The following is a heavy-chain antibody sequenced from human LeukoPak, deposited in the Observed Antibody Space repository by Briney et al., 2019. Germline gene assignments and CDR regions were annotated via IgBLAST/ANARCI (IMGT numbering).Heavy chain of an antibody. Sequence: PSETLSLTCTVSGGSISSYYWSWIRQPPGKGLEWIGYIYYSGSTNYNPSLKSRVTISVDTSKNQFSLKLSSVTAADTAVYYCARGSRNYDILTGYYPPNWFDPWGQGTLVTVSS. V-gene: IGHV4-59*01. D-gene: IGHD3-9*01. CDR2: IYYSGST. J-gene: IGHJ5*02. CDR1: GGSISSYY. CDR3: ARGSRNYDILTGYYPPNWFDP.